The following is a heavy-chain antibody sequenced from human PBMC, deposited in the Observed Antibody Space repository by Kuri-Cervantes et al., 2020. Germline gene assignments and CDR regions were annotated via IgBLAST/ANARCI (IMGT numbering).Heavy chain of an antibody. CDR1: GFTFDDYG. CDR3: ATGEWLSAVGAFDY. CDR2: INWNGGST. J-gene: IGHJ4*02. V-gene: IGHV3-20*04. D-gene: IGHD3-3*01. Sequence: GESLKISCAASGFTFDDYGMSWVRQAPGKGLEWVSGINWNGGSTGYADSVKGRFTISRDNAKNSLYLQMNSLRAEDTAVYYCATGEWLSAVGAFDYWGQGTLVTVSS.